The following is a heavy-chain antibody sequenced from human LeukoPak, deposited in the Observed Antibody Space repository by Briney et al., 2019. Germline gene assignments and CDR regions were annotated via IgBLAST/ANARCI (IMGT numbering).Heavy chain of an antibody. CDR3: ARSLVRGVIIPRYYYYYMDV. Sequence: GGSLRLSCAASGFTFSSYWMSWVRQAPGKGLEYVSAISSNGGRTYYANSVKGRFTISRDNSKNTLYLQMNSLRAEDTAVYYCARSLVRGVIIPRYYYYYMDVWGKGTTVTISS. CDR1: GFTFSSYW. J-gene: IGHJ6*03. D-gene: IGHD3-10*01. CDR2: ISSNGGRT. V-gene: IGHV3-64*01.